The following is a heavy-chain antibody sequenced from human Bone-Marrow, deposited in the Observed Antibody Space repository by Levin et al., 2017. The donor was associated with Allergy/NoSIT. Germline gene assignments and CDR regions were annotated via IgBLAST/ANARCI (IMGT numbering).Heavy chain of an antibody. D-gene: IGHD6-13*01. CDR3: ARGTGIAAADDY. V-gene: IGHV1-8*01. Sequence: ASVKVSCKASGYTFTSYDINWVRQATGQGLEWMGWLNPNTGHTGYAQKFKGRVTMTRNTSIRTAYMELSSLRSEDTAVYFCARGTGIAAADDYWGQGTLVTVSS. J-gene: IGHJ4*02. CDR1: GYTFTSYD. CDR2: LNPNTGHT.